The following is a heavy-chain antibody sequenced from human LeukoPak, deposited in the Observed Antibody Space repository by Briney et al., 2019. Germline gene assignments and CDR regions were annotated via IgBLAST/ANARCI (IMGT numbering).Heavy chain of an antibody. CDR2: ISLSTTSI. CDR3: AREGVYSSSWLGFDY. D-gene: IGHD6-13*01. Sequence: GGSLRLSCAASGFTFSSYNMNWVRQAPGKGLEWVSYISLSTTSIYYADSVKGRFTISRDNAKNSLYLQMNSLRAEDTAVYYCAREGVYSSSWLGFDYWGQGTLVTVSS. CDR1: GFTFSSYN. J-gene: IGHJ4*02. V-gene: IGHV3-48*04.